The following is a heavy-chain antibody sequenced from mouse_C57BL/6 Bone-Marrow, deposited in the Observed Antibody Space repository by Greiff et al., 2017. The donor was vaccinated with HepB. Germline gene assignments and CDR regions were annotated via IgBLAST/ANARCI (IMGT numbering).Heavy chain of an antibody. CDR2: INYDGSST. J-gene: IGHJ4*01. Sequence: EVKLMESEGGLVQPGSSMKLSCTASGFTFSDYYMAWVRQVPEKGLEWVANINYDGSSTYYLDSLKSRFIISRDNAKNILYLQMSSLKSEDTATYYCASGGRRGQDYYAMDYWGQGTSVTVSS. CDR3: ASGGRRGQDYYAMDY. D-gene: IGHD3-3*01. V-gene: IGHV5-16*01. CDR1: GFTFSDYY.